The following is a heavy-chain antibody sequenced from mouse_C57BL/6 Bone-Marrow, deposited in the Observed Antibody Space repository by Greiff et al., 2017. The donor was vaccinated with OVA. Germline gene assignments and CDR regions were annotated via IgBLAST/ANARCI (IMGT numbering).Heavy chain of an antibody. Sequence: QVQLQQPGADLVKPGASVKVSCKASGYTFTSYWMHWVKQRPGQGLEWIGRIHPSDSDTNYNQKFKGKATLTVDKSSSTAYMQLSSLTSEDAAVDYCAREGIYGKGDMDYWGQGTTVTVSS. CDR1: GYTFTSYW. D-gene: IGHD2-1*01. V-gene: IGHV1-74*01. CDR3: AREGIYGKGDMDY. CDR2: IHPSDSDT. J-gene: IGHJ4*01.